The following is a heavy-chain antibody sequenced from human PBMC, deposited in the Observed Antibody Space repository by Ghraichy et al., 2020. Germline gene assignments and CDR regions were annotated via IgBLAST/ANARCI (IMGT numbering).Heavy chain of an antibody. Sequence: SETLSLTCIVSGGSISSSSYYWGWIRQPPGKGLEWIGSIYYSGSTYYNPSLKSRVTISVDTSKNQFSLKLSSVTAADTAVYYCAITEGYCSSTSCYWLWFDPWGQGTLVTVSS. D-gene: IGHD2-2*01. V-gene: IGHV4-39*01. J-gene: IGHJ5*02. CDR2: IYYSGST. CDR3: AITEGYCSSTSCYWLWFDP. CDR1: GGSISSSSYY.